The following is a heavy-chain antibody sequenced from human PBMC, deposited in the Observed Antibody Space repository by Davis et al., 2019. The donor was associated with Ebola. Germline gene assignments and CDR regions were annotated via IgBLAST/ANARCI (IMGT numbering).Heavy chain of an antibody. CDR1: GFTFSSYA. CDR2: ISGSSGDT. D-gene: IGHD2-2*01. CDR3: ARELVVVPATSLGY. J-gene: IGHJ4*02. V-gene: IGHV3-23*01. Sequence: PGGSLRLSCAASGFTFSSYAMTWVRQAPGKGLEWVSAISGSSGDTYYADSVKGRFTISRDNSKNTLSLQMNSLRAEDTAVYYCARELVVVPATSLGYWGQGTLVTVSS.